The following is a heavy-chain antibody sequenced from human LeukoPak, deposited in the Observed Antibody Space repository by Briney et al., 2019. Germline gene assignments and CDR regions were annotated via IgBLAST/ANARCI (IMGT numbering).Heavy chain of an antibody. CDR1: GFTFSSNG. CDR3: AKAPGGSRGRDYYFDY. D-gene: IGHD3-16*01. CDR2: IWYGGSNK. V-gene: IGHV3-33*06. Sequence: GGYLRLSCAASGFTFSSNGMHWVRPAPGKGLEWVALIWYGGSNKYYADSVKGRITISRDNSKNTLYLQMNSLRAEDTAVYYCAKAPGGSRGRDYYFDYRGQGTLVTVSS. J-gene: IGHJ4*02.